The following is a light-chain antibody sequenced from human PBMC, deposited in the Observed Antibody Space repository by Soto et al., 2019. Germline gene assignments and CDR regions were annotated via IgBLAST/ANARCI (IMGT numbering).Light chain of an antibody. CDR3: QQYNNWPRT. V-gene: IGKV3-15*01. CDR1: QSVSSN. J-gene: IGKJ2*01. CDR2: GAS. Sequence: EIVMTQSPATLSVSPGERVTISCRASQSVSSNLAWYQQIPGQAPRLLIYGASTRATGIPARFSGSGSGTEVTLTISSLQSEDFAVYYCQQYNNWPRTFGQGTKLEIK.